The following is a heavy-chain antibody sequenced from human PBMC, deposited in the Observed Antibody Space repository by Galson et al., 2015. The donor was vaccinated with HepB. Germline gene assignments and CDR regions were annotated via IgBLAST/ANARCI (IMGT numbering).Heavy chain of an antibody. CDR3: VKDGTALARPFDY. V-gene: IGHV3-64D*06. CDR2: INSNGGST. CDR1: GFTFSSYA. D-gene: IGHD1-26*01. J-gene: IGHJ4*02. Sequence: SLRPSCAASGFTFSSYAMHWVRQAPGKGLEYFSAINSNGGSTYYADSVKGRFTISRDNSKNTLYLQMSSLRAEDTAVYYCVKDGTALARPFDYWGQGTLVTVSS.